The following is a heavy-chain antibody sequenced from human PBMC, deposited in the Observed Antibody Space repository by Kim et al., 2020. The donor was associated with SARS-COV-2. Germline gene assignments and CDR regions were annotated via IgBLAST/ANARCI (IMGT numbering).Heavy chain of an antibody. CDR2: INQSGST. D-gene: IGHD5-12*01. J-gene: IGHJ4*02. CDR1: GGSFSGYY. CDR3: ARVAYGGYVRAYYFDS. Sequence: SETLSLTCAVYGGSFSGYYWSWIRQPPGKGLEWIGEINQSGSTNYNPSLKSRVTISVDTSKNQFSLKLSSVTAADTAVYYCARVAYGGYVRAYYFDSWGQGTLVTVSS. V-gene: IGHV4-34*01.